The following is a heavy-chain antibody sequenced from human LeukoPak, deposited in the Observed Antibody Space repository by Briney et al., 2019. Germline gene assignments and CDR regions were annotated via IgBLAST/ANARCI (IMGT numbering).Heavy chain of an antibody. CDR3: ARDRAAVAGTAILLDY. CDR1: GYTFTGYY. J-gene: IGHJ4*02. Sequence: ASVKVSCKASGYTFTGYYMHWVRPAPGQGLEWMGWINPNSGGTNYAQKFQGRVTMTRDTSISTAYMELSRLRSDDTAVYYCARDRAAVAGTAILLDYWGQGTLVTVSS. CDR2: INPNSGGT. V-gene: IGHV1-2*02. D-gene: IGHD6-19*01.